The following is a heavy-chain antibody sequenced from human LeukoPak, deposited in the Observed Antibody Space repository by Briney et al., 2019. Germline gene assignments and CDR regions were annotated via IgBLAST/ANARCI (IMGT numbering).Heavy chain of an antibody. CDR3: ARSPSLPAAINY. D-gene: IGHD2-2*02. CDR1: GGSISSGGYY. V-gene: IGHV4-30-2*01. Sequence: PSETLSLTCTVSGGSISSGGYYWSWIRQPPGKGLEWIGYIYHSGSTYYNPSLKGRVTISVDRSKNQFSLKLSSVTAADTAVYYCARSPSLPAAINYWGQGTLVTVSS. CDR2: IYHSGST. J-gene: IGHJ4*02.